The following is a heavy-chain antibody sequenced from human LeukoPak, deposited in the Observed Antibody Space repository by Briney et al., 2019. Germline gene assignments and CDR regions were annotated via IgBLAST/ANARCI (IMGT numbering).Heavy chain of an antibody. CDR2: ISYDGSNK. J-gene: IGHJ4*02. D-gene: IGHD2-8*01. CDR3: AREYARAAHFDY. V-gene: IGHV3-30*04. Sequence: GGSLRLSCAASGFTFSSYAMHWVRQAPGKGLEGGAVISYDGSNKYYADSVKGRFTISRDNSKNTLYLQMNSLRAEDTAVYYCAREYARAAHFDYWGQGTLVTVSS. CDR1: GFTFSSYA.